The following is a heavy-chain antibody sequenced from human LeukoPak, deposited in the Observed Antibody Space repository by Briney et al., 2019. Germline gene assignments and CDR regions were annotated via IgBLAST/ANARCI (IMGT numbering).Heavy chain of an antibody. Sequence: SETLSLTCTVSGGSNSGSSYYWGWIRQPPGKGLEWIGSIYYSGSTYYKPSLKSRVTISVDTSKNQFSLKLSSVTAADTAVYYCARPQYYYGSGSYLFFDPWGQGTLVTVSS. D-gene: IGHD3-10*01. CDR2: IYYSGST. J-gene: IGHJ5*02. V-gene: IGHV4-39*01. CDR1: GGSNSGSSYY. CDR3: ARPQYYYGSGSYLFFDP.